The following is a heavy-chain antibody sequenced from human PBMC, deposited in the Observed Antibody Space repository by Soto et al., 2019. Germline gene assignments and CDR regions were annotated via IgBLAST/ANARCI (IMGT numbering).Heavy chain of an antibody. D-gene: IGHD7-27*01. J-gene: IGHJ4*02. Sequence: GGSLRLSCAASGFTFSSYWMSWVRQAPGKGLEWVANIKQDGSEKYYVDSVKGRFTISRDNAKNSLYLQMNSLRAEDTAVYYCARGWRWLTGVWYYFDYWGQGTLVTVSS. CDR2: IKQDGSEK. CDR3: ARGWRWLTGVWYYFDY. V-gene: IGHV3-7*03. CDR1: GFTFSSYW.